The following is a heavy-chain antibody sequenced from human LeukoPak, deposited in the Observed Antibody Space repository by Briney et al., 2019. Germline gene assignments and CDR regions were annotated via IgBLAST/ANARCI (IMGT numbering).Heavy chain of an antibody. Sequence: GGSLRLSCAASGFTFSSYWMSWVRQVPGKGLEWVANIRHDGSEKYFVDSVKGRFTISRDNAKNSLYLQMNSLRAEETAVYYCARDGMGVIKAFDIWGQGTMVTVSP. J-gene: IGHJ3*02. CDR1: GFTFSSYW. D-gene: IGHD3-10*01. CDR2: IRHDGSEK. CDR3: ARDGMGVIKAFDI. V-gene: IGHV3-7*05.